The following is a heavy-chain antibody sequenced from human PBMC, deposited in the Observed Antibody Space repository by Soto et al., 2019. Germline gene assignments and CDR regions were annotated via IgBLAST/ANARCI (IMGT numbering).Heavy chain of an antibody. Sequence: QVQLVQSGAEVKKPGASVKVSCKASGYTFTGYYMHWVRQAPGQGLEWMGWINPNSGGTNYAQKFQGWVTMTGDTSISTAYMELSRLRSDDTAVYYCARSYGSGSYYLSYYMDVWGKGTTVTVSS. CDR3: ARSYGSGSYYLSYYMDV. V-gene: IGHV1-2*04. CDR1: GYTFTGYY. CDR2: INPNSGGT. D-gene: IGHD3-10*01. J-gene: IGHJ6*03.